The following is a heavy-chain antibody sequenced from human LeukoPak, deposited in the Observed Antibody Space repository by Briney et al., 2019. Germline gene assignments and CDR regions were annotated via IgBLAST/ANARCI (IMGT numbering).Heavy chain of an antibody. V-gene: IGHV3-43*02. J-gene: IGHJ4*02. D-gene: IGHD6-13*01. Sequence: PGGSLRLSCAASGFTFDDYAMHWVRQAPGKGLEWVSLISGDGGSTYYADSVKGRFTISRDNAKNSLYLQMNSLRAEDTAVYYCARDSSSWYDYWGQGTLVTVSP. CDR3: ARDSSSWYDY. CDR2: ISGDGGST. CDR1: GFTFDDYA.